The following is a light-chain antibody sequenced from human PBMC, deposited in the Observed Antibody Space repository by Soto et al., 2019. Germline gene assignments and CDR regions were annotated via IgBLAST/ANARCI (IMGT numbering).Light chain of an antibody. Sequence: QAVVTQPTSVSGAPGQRVTISCTASSSNIGAGYDVHWYQQLPGTAPKLLIYGNTNRPSGIPDRFSGSKSGTSASLAITGLQAEDEADYYCQSYDSSLSACVFGGGTKLTVL. CDR3: QSYDSSLSACV. CDR2: GNT. V-gene: IGLV1-40*01. J-gene: IGLJ3*02. CDR1: SSNIGAGYD.